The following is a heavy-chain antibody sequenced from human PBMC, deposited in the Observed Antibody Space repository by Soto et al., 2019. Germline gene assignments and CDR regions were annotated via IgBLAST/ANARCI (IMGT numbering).Heavy chain of an antibody. CDR1: GFTCSTYN. D-gene: IGHD5-12*01. V-gene: IGHV3-21*01. J-gene: IGHJ4*02. Sequence: VQLVESGGGLVKPGGSLRLSCAASGFTCSTYNMNWVRQGPGKGLEWFASISSTSVYMYYANSLKGRFTISRANAKSSLYLQVNSLIAEDTAVYYCARGWLRDPWMYWGQGTLVTVSS. CDR2: ISSTSVYM. CDR3: ARGWLRDPWMY.